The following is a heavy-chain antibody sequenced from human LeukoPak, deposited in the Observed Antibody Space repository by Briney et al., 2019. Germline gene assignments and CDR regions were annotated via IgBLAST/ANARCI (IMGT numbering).Heavy chain of an antibody. CDR3: ARERIYFGSGRGLTDARLFYYYGMDI. Sequence: GGSLRLSCVASGFTVSDNCMSWVRQAPGKGLEWVSVIYSDGDTYFSDSVKGRFTISGDNSKNTLYLQMNSLRAEDTAVYYCARERIYFGSGRGLTDARLFYYYGMDIWGQGTTVTVSS. J-gene: IGHJ6*02. D-gene: IGHD3-10*01. CDR2: IYSDGDT. CDR1: GFTVSDNC. V-gene: IGHV3-53*01.